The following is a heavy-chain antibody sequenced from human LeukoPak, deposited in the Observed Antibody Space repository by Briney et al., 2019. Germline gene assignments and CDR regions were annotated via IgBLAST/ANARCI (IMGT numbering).Heavy chain of an antibody. CDR2: ISYDGSNK. V-gene: IGHV3-30-3*01. J-gene: IGHJ6*02. CDR3: AREQDIVVVPDYGMDV. CDR1: GFTFSSYA. D-gene: IGHD2-2*01. Sequence: GGSLRLSCAASGFTFSSYAMHWVRQAPGKGLEWVAVISYDGSNKYYADSVKGRFTISRDNSKNTLYLQMNSLRAEDTAVYYCAREQDIVVVPDYGMDVWGQGTTVTVS.